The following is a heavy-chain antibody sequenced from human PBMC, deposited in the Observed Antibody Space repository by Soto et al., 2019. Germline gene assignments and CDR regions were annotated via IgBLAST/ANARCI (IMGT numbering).Heavy chain of an antibody. CDR3: AKDDYFDSSGYFNH. J-gene: IGHJ5*02. CDR1: GFTVNSNC. CDR2: ISGSGGST. V-gene: IGHV3-23*01. D-gene: IGHD3-22*01. Sequence: LRLSCAASGFTVNSNCMSWVRQAPGKGPEWISAISGSGGSTYKADSMKGRFTISRDNSKNTLYLQMNSLRAEDTAVYYCAKDDYFDSSGYFNHWGQGTLVTVSS.